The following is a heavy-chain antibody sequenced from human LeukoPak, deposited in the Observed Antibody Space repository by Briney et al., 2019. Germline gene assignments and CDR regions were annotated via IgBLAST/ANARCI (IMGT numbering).Heavy chain of an antibody. J-gene: IGHJ4*02. V-gene: IGHV4-31*03. CDR3: ARVGDSSSWYILDY. D-gene: IGHD6-13*01. CDR1: SDSISSGGYY. Sequence: PSETLSLTCTVSSDSISSGGYYWGSIRQQPGEGLEWIGYIYYSGSTYYNPSLKSRVTISLDTSKNQFSLKLTSVTAADTAVYYCARVGDSSSWYILDYWGQGTLVTVSS. CDR2: IYYSGST.